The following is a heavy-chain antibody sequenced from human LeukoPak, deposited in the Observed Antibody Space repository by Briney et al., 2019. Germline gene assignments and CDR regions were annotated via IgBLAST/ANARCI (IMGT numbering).Heavy chain of an antibody. CDR3: TTLIDDRGSDC. CDR2: IKQAGSKK. CDR1: GFMFNNFQ. D-gene: IGHD3-22*01. J-gene: IGHJ4*02. Sequence: GGSLRLSCAASGFMFNNFQMNWVRQAPGKGLEWVANIKQAGSKKYYVDSVKGRFTISRDNARNSLYLQMNSLRGEDTAVYYCTTLIDDRGSDCWGQGTLVTVSS. V-gene: IGHV3-7*01.